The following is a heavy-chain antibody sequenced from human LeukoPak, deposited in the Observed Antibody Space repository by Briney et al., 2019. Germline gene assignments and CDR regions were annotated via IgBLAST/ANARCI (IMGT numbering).Heavy chain of an antibody. D-gene: IGHD1-1*01. V-gene: IGHV4-34*01. CDR2: INHSGST. J-gene: IGHJ4*02. CDR3: SRRPHGFHRYHFDY. Sequence: SETLSLTCAVYGTSFSGSYWTWIRQPPGKGLEWIGEINHSGSTDYNPSLRSRVSISVDTSKNQFSLMLTSVTAADTAVYYCSRRPHGFHRYHFDYWGQGTLVTVSS. CDR1: GTSFSGSY.